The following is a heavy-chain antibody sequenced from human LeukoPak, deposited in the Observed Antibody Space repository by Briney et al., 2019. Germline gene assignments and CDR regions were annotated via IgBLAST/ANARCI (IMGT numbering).Heavy chain of an antibody. CDR3: VKDRRWDIVVVPRYYFDY. CDR1: GFTFSSYA. J-gene: IGHJ4*02. CDR2: ISSNGGST. V-gene: IGHV3-64D*06. D-gene: IGHD2-2*01. Sequence: AGGSLRLSCSASGFTFSSYAVHWVRQAPGKGLEYVSAISSNGGSTYYADSVKGRFTISRDNSKNTLYLQMSSLRAEDTAVYYCVKDRRWDIVVVPRYYFDYWGQGTLVTVSS.